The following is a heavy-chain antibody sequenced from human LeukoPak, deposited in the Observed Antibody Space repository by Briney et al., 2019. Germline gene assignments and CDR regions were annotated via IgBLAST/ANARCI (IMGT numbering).Heavy chain of an antibody. V-gene: IGHV1-69*05. CDR1: GGTFSSYA. CDR2: IIPIFGTA. J-gene: IGHJ4*02. Sequence: SVKVSCKASGGTFSSYAISWVRQAPGQGLEWMGGIIPIFGTANYAQKFQGRVTITTDESTSTAYMELSSLRSEDTAVYYCAKGDYGSGSSQPHYWGQGTLVTVSS. D-gene: IGHD3-10*01. CDR3: AKGDYGSGSSQPHY.